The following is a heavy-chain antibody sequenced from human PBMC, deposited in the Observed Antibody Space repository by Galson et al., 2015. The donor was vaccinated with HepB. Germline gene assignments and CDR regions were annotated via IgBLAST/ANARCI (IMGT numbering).Heavy chain of an antibody. Sequence: SLRLSCAASGFTFSSYAMSWVRQAPGKGLEWVSTISGGGGSTYYADSVKGRFTISRDNSKNTLYLQMNSLRAEDAALFYCAKGGDDVWGGPPLDYWGQGTLVTVSS. J-gene: IGHJ4*02. CDR1: GFTFSSYA. D-gene: IGHD3-16*01. CDR2: ISGGGGST. V-gene: IGHV3-23*01. CDR3: AKGGDDVWGGPPLDY.